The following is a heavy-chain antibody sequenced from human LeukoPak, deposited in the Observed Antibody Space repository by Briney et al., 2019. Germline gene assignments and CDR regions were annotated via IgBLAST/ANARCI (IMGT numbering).Heavy chain of an antibody. V-gene: IGHV3-23*01. CDR3: AKGDLKVGSLRRGAFDI. J-gene: IGHJ3*02. CDR2: ISGSGGST. D-gene: IGHD6-13*01. CDR1: GFTFSNYA. Sequence: PGGSLRLSCAASGFTFSNYAMSWVRQAPGKGLEWVSAISGSGGSTYYADSVKGRFTISRDNSKNTLYMQMNSLRAEDTAVYYCAKGDLKVGSLRRGAFDIWGQGTMVTVSS.